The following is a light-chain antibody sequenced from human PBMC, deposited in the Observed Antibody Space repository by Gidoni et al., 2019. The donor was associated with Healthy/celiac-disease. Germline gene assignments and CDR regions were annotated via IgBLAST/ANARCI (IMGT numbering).Light chain of an antibody. J-gene: IGKJ1*01. CDR2: LGS. CDR1: QSLLHSNGYNY. V-gene: IGKV2-28*01. Sequence: DIVMTQSPLSLPVTPGEPASISCRSSQSLLHSNGYNYLDWYLQKPGQSPQLLISLGSNRASGGPDRFSGSGSGTDFTLKISRVEAEDVGVYYCMQALQTPPWTFGQGTKVEIK. CDR3: MQALQTPPWT.